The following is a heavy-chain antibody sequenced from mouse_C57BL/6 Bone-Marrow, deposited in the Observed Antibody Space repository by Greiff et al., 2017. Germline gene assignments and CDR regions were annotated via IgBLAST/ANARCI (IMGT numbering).Heavy chain of an antibody. V-gene: IGHV1-19*01. Sequence: EVQLQESGPVLVKPGASVKMSCKASGYTFTDYYMNWVKQSPGKSLEWIGVINPYNGGTSYNQKFKGKATLTVDKSSSTAYMELNSLTSEDSAVYYCAKGLRLCTFAYWGQGTPVTVSA. D-gene: IGHD3-2*02. J-gene: IGHJ3*01. CDR2: INPYNGGT. CDR1: GYTFTDYY. CDR3: AKGLRLCTFAY.